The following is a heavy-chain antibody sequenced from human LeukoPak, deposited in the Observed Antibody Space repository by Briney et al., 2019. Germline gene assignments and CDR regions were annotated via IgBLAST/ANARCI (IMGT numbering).Heavy chain of an antibody. CDR1: GGSISSSSYY. V-gene: IGHV4-39*07. J-gene: IGHJ3*02. D-gene: IGHD3-22*01. CDR3: VRDIGSSGRPDDAFDI. CDR2: IYYSGST. Sequence: PSETLSLTCTVSGGSISSSSYYWGWIRQPPGKGLEWIGSIYYSGSTYYNPSLKSRVTISVDTSKNQFSLKLSSVAAADTAVYYCVRDIGSSGRPDDAFDIWGQGTMVTVSS.